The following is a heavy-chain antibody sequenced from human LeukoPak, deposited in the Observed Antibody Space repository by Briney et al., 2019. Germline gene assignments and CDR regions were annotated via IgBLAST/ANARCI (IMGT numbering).Heavy chain of an antibody. D-gene: IGHD7-27*01. J-gene: IGHJ3*02. CDR3: ARETGENAFDI. CDR1: GFTFSSYE. Sequence: PGGSLRLSCAASGFTFSSYEMNWVRQAPGKGLEWVSYISSSGSTIYYADSVKGRFTISRDNAKNSLYLQMNSLRAEDTAVYYWARETGENAFDIWGQGTMVTVSS. V-gene: IGHV3-48*03. CDR2: ISSSGSTI.